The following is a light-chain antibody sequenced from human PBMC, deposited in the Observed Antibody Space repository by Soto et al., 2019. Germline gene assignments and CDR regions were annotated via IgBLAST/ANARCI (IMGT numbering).Light chain of an antibody. V-gene: IGLV2-11*01. CDR2: DVS. Sequence: QCVLTQPRSVSGSPGQSVTISCTGTSSDVGGYNYVSWYQQHPGKAPKLMIYDVSKRPSGVPDRFSGSKSGNTASLTISGLQAEDEADYYCCSYAGSYTLEVVRTATKVTV. CDR3: CSYAGSYTLEV. J-gene: IGLJ1*01. CDR1: SSDVGGYNY.